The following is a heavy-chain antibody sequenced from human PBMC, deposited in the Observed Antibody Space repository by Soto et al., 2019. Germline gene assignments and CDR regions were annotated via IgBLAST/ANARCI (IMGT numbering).Heavy chain of an antibody. CDR1: GFTFSNYD. CDR3: ARRSLGATNNWFDP. V-gene: IGHV3-23*01. Sequence: EVRLLESGGDLVQPGGSLRLSCATFGFTFSNYDMSWVRQAPGKGLEWVSAISGSGSRTDYADSVKGRFTISRDKSKNTVYLQMNSLRTEDTALYYCARRSLGATNNWFDPWGQGTLVTVSS. D-gene: IGHD1-26*01. J-gene: IGHJ5*02. CDR2: ISGSGSRT.